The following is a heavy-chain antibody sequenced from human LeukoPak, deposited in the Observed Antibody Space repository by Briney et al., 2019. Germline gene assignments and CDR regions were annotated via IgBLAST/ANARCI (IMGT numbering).Heavy chain of an antibody. CDR2: ISWNSGSI. D-gene: IGHD1-26*01. CDR1: GFTFDDYA. J-gene: IGHJ4*02. V-gene: IGHV3-9*01. CDR3: AEGSTGSFLTDY. Sequence: GRSLRLSCAASGFTFDDYAMHWVRQAPGKGLEWVSGISWNSGSIGYADPVKGRFTISRDNAKKSLFLQMNSLRAEDTALYYCAEGSTGSFLTDYWGQGTLVTVSS.